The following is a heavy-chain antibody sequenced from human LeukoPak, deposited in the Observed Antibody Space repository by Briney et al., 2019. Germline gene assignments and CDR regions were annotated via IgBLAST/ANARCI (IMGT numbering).Heavy chain of an antibody. V-gene: IGHV5-51*01. CDR3: ARWNRGYCSGGSCYPFGFDP. Sequence: GESLKISCKGSGYSFTSYWIGWVRQMPGKGLEWMGIIYPGDSDTRYSPSFQGQVTISADKSISTAYLQWSSLKASDTAMYYCARWNRGYCSGGSCYPFGFDPRGQGTLVTVSS. CDR2: IYPGDSDT. D-gene: IGHD2-15*01. J-gene: IGHJ5*02. CDR1: GYSFTSYW.